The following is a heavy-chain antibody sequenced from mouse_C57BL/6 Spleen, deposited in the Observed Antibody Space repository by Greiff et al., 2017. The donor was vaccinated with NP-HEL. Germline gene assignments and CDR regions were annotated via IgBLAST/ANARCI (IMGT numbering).Heavy chain of an antibody. Sequence: EVHLVESGGGLVKPGGSLKLSCAASGFTFSSYAMSWVRQTPEKRLEWVATISDGGSYTYYPDNVKGRFTISRDNAKNNLYLQMSHLKSEDTAMYYCARREGTTEFAYWGQGTLVTVSA. CDR2: ISDGGSYT. CDR3: ARREGTTEFAY. CDR1: GFTFSSYA. D-gene: IGHD1-1*01. J-gene: IGHJ3*01. V-gene: IGHV5-4*01.